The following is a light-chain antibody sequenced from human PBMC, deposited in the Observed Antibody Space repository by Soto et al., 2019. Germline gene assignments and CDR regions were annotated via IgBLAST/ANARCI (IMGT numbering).Light chain of an antibody. V-gene: IGKV3-20*01. J-gene: IGKJ5*01. CDR2: GAS. Sequence: QKPGQPPRLLIYGASSRATGIPDRFSGSGSGTDFTLTISRLEPEDFAVFYCQHYDSLPITFGQGTRLEIK. CDR3: QHYDSLPIT.